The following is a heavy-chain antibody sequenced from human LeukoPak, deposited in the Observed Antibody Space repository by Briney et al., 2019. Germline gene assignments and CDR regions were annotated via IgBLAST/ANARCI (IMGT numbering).Heavy chain of an antibody. J-gene: IGHJ5*02. CDR2: ISGSGGST. Sequence: PGGSLRLSCAASGFTFSSYAMSWVRQAPGKGLEWVSAISGSGGSTYYADSVKGRFTISRDNSKNTLYLQMNSLGAEDTAVYYCAKVNSAYDFWSGYYTSVSGWFDPWGQGTLVTVSS. CDR3: AKVNSAYDFWSGYYTSVSGWFDP. V-gene: IGHV3-23*01. CDR1: GFTFSSYA. D-gene: IGHD3-3*01.